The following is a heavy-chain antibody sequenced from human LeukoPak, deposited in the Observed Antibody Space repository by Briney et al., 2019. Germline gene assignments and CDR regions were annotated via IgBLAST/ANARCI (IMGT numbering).Heavy chain of an antibody. J-gene: IGHJ3*02. CDR1: GGSISSYY. Sequence: PSETLSLTCTVSGGSISSYYWSWIRQPPGKGLEWIGYIYYRGSTNYNPSLKRRVAISVDTSKNQFSLKLSSGIAADTAVYYCARAPGGYGSGSRGAFDIWGQGTMVTVSS. CDR2: IYYRGST. CDR3: ARAPGGYGSGSRGAFDI. D-gene: IGHD3-10*01. V-gene: IGHV4-59*01.